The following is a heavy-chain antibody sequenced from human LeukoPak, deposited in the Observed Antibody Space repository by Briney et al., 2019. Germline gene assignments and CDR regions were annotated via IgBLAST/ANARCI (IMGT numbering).Heavy chain of an antibody. CDR1: GFTFSSYA. J-gene: IGHJ4*02. V-gene: IGHV3-48*03. Sequence: GGSLRLSCAASGFTFSSYAMSWVRQAPGKGLEWVSYVSSSGSTIYYADSVKGRFTISRDNAKNSLYLQMNSLRAEDTAVYYCARDIGDSSGYDSWGQGTLVTVSS. CDR2: VSSSGSTI. CDR3: ARDIGDSSGYDS. D-gene: IGHD3-22*01.